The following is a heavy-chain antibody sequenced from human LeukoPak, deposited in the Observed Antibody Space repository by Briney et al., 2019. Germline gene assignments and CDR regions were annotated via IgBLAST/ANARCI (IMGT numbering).Heavy chain of an antibody. V-gene: IGHV3-30*04. CDR2: ISYDGSNK. J-gene: IGHJ4*02. CDR1: GFTFSSYA. D-gene: IGHD2-2*01. Sequence: GGSLRLSCAASGFTFSSYAMHWVRQAPGKGLEWVAVISYDGSNKYYADSVKGRFTISRDNSKNTPYLQMNSLRAEDTAVYYCARDRSSYCSSTSCYEFPDYWGQGTLVTVSS. CDR3: ARDRSSYCSSTSCYEFPDY.